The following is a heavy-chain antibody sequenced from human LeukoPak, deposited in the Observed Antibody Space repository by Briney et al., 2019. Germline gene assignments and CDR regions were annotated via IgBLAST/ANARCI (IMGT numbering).Heavy chain of an antibody. V-gene: IGHV1-2*02. CDR3: ARDIGHRSGSPALDY. Sequence: VASVKVSCKASGYTFTGDYMHWVRQAPGQGLEWMGWINPSNGGTNYAQKFQGRVTLTRDTSISTAYMELSSLTSDDTAVYFCARDIGHRSGSPALDYWGQGSLVTVSS. CDR2: INPSNGGT. J-gene: IGHJ4*02. CDR1: GYTFTGDY. D-gene: IGHD6-19*01.